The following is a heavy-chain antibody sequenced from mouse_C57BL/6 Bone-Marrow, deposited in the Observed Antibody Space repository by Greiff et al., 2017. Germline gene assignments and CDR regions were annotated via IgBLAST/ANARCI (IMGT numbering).Heavy chain of an antibody. CDR1: GYSFTGYY. CDR2: INPSTGGT. J-gene: IGHJ3*01. V-gene: IGHV1-42*01. D-gene: IGHD2-3*01. Sequence: EVKLVESGPELVKPGASVKISCKASGYSFTGYYMNWVKQSPEKSLEWIREINPSTGGTTYNQKFKAKATLTVDKSSSTAYMQLKSLTSEDSAVYYCAREWLLPPAYWGQGTLVTVSA. CDR3: AREWLLPPAY.